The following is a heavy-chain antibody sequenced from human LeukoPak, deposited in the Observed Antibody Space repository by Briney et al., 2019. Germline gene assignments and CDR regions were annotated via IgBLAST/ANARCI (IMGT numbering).Heavy chain of an antibody. J-gene: IGHJ5*02. CDR3: ARGYGDYLFDP. Sequence: ASVKVSCKASGYTFTGYYMHWVRQAPGQGLEWMGIINPSGGSTGYAQKFQGRVTMTRDMSTSTVYMELSSLRSEDTAVYYCARGYGDYLFDPWGQGTLVTVSS. D-gene: IGHD4-17*01. V-gene: IGHV1-46*01. CDR2: INPSGGST. CDR1: GYTFTGYY.